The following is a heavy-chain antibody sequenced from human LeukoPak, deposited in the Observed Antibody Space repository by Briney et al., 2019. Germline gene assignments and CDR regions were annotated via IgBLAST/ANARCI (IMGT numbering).Heavy chain of an antibody. CDR2: INHSGST. V-gene: IGHV4-34*01. CDR1: GGSFSGYY. Sequence: SETLSLTCAVYGGSFSGYYWSWIRQPPGKGLEWIGEINHSGSTNYNPSLKSRVTISVDTSKNQFPLKLSSVTAADTAVYYCARREQWLVADYWGQGTLVTVSS. J-gene: IGHJ4*02. CDR3: ARREQWLVADY. D-gene: IGHD6-19*01.